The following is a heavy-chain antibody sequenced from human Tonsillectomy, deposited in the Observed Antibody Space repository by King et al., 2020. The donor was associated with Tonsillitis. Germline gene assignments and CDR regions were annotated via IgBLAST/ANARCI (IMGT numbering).Heavy chain of an antibody. D-gene: IGHD3-22*01. CDR1: GFTFDDYG. CDR2: INWNGGRI. CDR3: ARDKYYDGALDP. V-gene: IGHV3-20*01. J-gene: IGHJ5*02. Sequence: VQLVESGGGVVRPGGSLRLSCAASGFTFDDYGMSWVRQAPGKGLEWGSGINWNGGRIGYAASVKGRFTIPRENAKNSLYLQMNSLRAEDTAVYHCARDKYYDGALDPWGQGTLVTVPS.